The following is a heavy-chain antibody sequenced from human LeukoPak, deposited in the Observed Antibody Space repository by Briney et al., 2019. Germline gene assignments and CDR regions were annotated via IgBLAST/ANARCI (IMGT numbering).Heavy chain of an antibody. CDR1: GYTFTSYY. V-gene: IGHV1-2*02. D-gene: IGHD1-26*01. Sequence: GASVKVSCKASGYTFTSYYMHWVRQAPGQGLEWMGWINPNSGGTNYAQKFQGRVTMTRDTSISTAYMELSRLRSDDTAVYYRARDVVGATSWFDPWGQGTLVTVSS. CDR3: ARDVVGATSWFDP. J-gene: IGHJ5*02. CDR2: INPNSGGT.